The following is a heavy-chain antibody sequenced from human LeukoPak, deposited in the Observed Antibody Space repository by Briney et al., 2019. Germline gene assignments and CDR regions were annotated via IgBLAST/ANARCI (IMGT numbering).Heavy chain of an antibody. V-gene: IGHV5-51*01. CDR2: IYPGDSDT. D-gene: IGHD3-22*01. CDR3: ARLYDSSGYYSLGSFDI. J-gene: IGHJ3*02. CDR1: GYSFTSYW. Sequence: GESLKISCKGSGYSFTSYWIGWVRQMPGKGLEWMGIIYPGDSDTRYSPSFQGQVTISAGKSISTAYLQWSSLKASDTAMYYCARLYDSSGYYSLGSFDIWGQGTMVTVSS.